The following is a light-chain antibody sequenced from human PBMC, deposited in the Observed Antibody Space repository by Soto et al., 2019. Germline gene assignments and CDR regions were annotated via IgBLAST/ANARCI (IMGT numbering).Light chain of an antibody. CDR3: QQRSNWPLT. Sequence: EIVLTQSPATLSLSPGERATLSCRVSQSVSSYLAWYQQKPGQAPRLLIYDASNRATGIPARFSGSGSGTDFTLTISSLEPEVFEVYYCQQRSNWPLTSDRGTKVQIK. CDR2: DAS. CDR1: QSVSSY. V-gene: IGKV3-11*01. J-gene: IGKJ4*01.